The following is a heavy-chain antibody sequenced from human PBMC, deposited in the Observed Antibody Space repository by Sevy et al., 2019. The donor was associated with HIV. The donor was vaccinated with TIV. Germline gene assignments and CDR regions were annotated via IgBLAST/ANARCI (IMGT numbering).Heavy chain of an antibody. CDR1: GGSISSYC. D-gene: IGHD1-1*01. CDR2: IYFTGNT. CDR3: ARDSTTRPRVLDY. Sequence: SETLSLTCSVSGGSISSYCWTWVQQSPGKGLEWIGNIYFTGNTDYSPSLKSRVTLSLDTSKSQFSLTLKSVTAADTAIYFCARDSTTRPRVLDYWGQGTLVTVSS. V-gene: IGHV4-59*01. J-gene: IGHJ4*02.